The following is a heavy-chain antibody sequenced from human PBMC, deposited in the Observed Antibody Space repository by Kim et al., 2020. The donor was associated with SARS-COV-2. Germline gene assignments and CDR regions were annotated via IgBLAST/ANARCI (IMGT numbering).Heavy chain of an antibody. Sequence: GGSLRLSCAASGFTFSSYWMSWVRQAPGKGLEWVANIKQDGSEKYYVDSVKGRFTISRDNAKNSLYLQMNSLRAEDTAVYYCARVGCSGGSCYSIYYYYYYGMDVWGQGTTVTVSS. V-gene: IGHV3-7*01. CDR3: ARVGCSGGSCYSIYYYYYYGMDV. CDR2: IKQDGSEK. CDR1: GFTFSSYW. D-gene: IGHD2-15*01. J-gene: IGHJ6*02.